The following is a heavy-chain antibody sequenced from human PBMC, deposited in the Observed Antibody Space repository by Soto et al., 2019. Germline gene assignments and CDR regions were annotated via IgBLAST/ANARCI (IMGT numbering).Heavy chain of an antibody. D-gene: IGHD6-19*01. Sequence: PGESLKISCKASGYSFTNYWIGWVRQMPGKGLEWMGIIYPDNSETRYTPSFQGQVSISADKSISTAYLQWSSLRSSDTAMYYCARRIGAVGVDWGQGTLVTVSS. CDR1: GYSFTNYW. J-gene: IGHJ4*02. CDR3: ARRIGAVGVD. V-gene: IGHV5-51*01. CDR2: IYPDNSET.